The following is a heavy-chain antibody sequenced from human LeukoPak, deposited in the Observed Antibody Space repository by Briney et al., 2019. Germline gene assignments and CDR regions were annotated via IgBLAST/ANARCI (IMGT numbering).Heavy chain of an antibody. V-gene: IGHV3-30*19. D-gene: IGHD3-10*01. CDR2: ISYDGSNK. CDR3: ARNYASATYDFGY. J-gene: IGHJ4*02. CDR1: GFTFTSYD. Sequence: GGSLRLACEASGFTFTSYDIHWVRQAPGKGLEWVAVISYDGSNKYYADSVKGRFAISRDNSKNTVYLQMNSLRAEDTAVYYCARNYASATYDFGYWGQGALVTVSS.